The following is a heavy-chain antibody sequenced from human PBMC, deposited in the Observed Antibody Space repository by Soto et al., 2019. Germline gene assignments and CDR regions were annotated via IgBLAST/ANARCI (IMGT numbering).Heavy chain of an antibody. CDR2: TYYKSKWFT. V-gene: IGHV6-1*01. D-gene: IGHD3-10*01. J-gene: IGHJ6*02. CDR3: ARGRPAYYGLDV. Sequence: PSQTLSLTCDISGDSVSSKSAAWNWIRQSPSRGLEWLGRTYYKSKWFTDYAVSMNSRITVKADTSKNQFSLQLNSVTLEDTAVYYCARGRPAYYGLDVWGQGTTVTVSS. CDR1: GDSVSSKSAA.